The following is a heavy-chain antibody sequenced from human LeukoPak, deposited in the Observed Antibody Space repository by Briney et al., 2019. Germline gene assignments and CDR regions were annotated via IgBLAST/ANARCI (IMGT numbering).Heavy chain of an antibody. Sequence: ASXXVSCKASGYTFTGYYMHWVRQAPGQGLEWMGRINPNSGGTNYAQKFQGRVTMTRDTSISTAYMELSRLRSDDTAVYYCARDYSYGYGLNWFDPWGQGTLVTVSS. D-gene: IGHD5-18*01. J-gene: IGHJ5*02. CDR1: GYTFTGYY. V-gene: IGHV1-2*06. CDR3: ARDYSYGYGLNWFDP. CDR2: INPNSGGT.